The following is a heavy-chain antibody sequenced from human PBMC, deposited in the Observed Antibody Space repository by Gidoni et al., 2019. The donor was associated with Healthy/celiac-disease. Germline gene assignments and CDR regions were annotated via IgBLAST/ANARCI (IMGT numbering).Heavy chain of an antibody. CDR1: GFTFSSYS. D-gene: IGHD2-15*01. J-gene: IGHJ4*02. V-gene: IGHV3-21*01. Sequence: EVQLVESGGGLVKPGGSLRLSCAASGFTFSSYSMNWVRQAPGKGLEWVSSISSSSSYIYYADSVKGRFTISRDNAKNSLYLQMNSLRAEDTAVYYCARDKLAGYSEGPFDYWGQGTLVTVSS. CDR3: ARDKLAGYSEGPFDY. CDR2: ISSSSSYI.